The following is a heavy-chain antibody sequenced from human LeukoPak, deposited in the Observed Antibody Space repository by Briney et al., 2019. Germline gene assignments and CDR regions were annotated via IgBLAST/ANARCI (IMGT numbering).Heavy chain of an antibody. D-gene: IGHD6-19*01. V-gene: IGHV4-34*01. Sequence: SETLSLTCAVYGGSFSGYYWSWIRQPPGKGLEWIGEINHSGSTNYNPSLKSRVTISVDTSENQFSLKLSSVTAADTAVYYCARVLYGSGWYYFDYWGQGTLVTVSS. J-gene: IGHJ4*02. CDR1: GGSFSGYY. CDR2: INHSGST. CDR3: ARVLYGSGWYYFDY.